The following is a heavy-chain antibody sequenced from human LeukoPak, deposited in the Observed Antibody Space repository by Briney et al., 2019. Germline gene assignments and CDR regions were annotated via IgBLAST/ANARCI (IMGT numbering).Heavy chain of an antibody. D-gene: IGHD1-26*01. CDR3: AREVGINAFDI. CDR1: GYTFTGKH. Sequence: ASVKVSCKASGYTFTGKHMYWVRQAPAQGLECLGWINPDSGGTNYVQRFQGRVTMTRDTSISTAYMELISLTSDDTAVYFCAREVGINAFDIWGQGTMVTVSS. J-gene: IGHJ3*02. CDR2: INPDSGGT. V-gene: IGHV1-2*02.